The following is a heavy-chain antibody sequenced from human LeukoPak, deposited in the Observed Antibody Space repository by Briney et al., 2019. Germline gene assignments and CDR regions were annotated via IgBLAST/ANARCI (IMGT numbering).Heavy chain of an antibody. CDR3: AKALYLYYYDSSGYYPHYFDY. CDR1: GFTFSNYA. D-gene: IGHD3-22*01. J-gene: IGHJ4*02. V-gene: IGHV3-23*01. Sequence: LPGGSLRLSCAASGFTFSNYAMSWVRQAPGKGLEWVSAISGSGGSTYYADSVKGRFTISRDNSKNMLYLQMNSLRAEDTAVYYRAKALYLYYYDSSGYYPHYFDYWGQGTLVTVSS. CDR2: ISGSGGST.